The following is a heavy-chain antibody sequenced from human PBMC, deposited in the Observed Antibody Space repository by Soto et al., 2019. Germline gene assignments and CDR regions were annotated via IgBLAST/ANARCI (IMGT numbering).Heavy chain of an antibody. CDR3: ARDEQWLVRGKYNWFDP. Sequence: SVKVSCKASGGTFSSYAISWVRQAPGQGLEWMGGIIPIFGTANYTQKFQGRVTITADESTSTAYMELSSLRSEDTAVYYCARDEQWLVRGKYNWFDPWGQGTLVTVSS. CDR2: IIPIFGTA. J-gene: IGHJ5*02. CDR1: GGTFSSYA. V-gene: IGHV1-69*13. D-gene: IGHD6-19*01.